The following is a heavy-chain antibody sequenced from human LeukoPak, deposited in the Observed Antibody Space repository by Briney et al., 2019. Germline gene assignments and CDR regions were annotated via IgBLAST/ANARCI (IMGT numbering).Heavy chain of an antibody. CDR3: ARHRLVVPAAPLYYFDY. Sequence: SQTLSLTCAISGDSVSSNSATWTWLRQSPSRGLEWLGRTYYRSKWYNDYAVSVKSRITINPDTSKNQFSLKLSSVTAADTAVYYCARHRLVVPAAPLYYFDYWGQGTLVTVSS. CDR1: GDSVSSNSAT. J-gene: IGHJ4*02. CDR2: TYYRSKWYN. D-gene: IGHD2-2*01. V-gene: IGHV6-1*01.